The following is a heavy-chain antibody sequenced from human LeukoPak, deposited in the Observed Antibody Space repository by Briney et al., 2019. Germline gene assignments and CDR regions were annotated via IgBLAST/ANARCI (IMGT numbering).Heavy chain of an antibody. V-gene: IGHV3-23*01. CDR3: ANGVIIGDYGSGSPVDY. J-gene: IGHJ4*02. CDR1: GFTFSTHA. Sequence: PGGSLRLSGAASGFTFSTHAMSWVRQAPGKGLEWVSAISGSGGSTYYADSVKGRLTISRDNSKNTLYLQMNSLRADDTAVYHSANGVIIGDYGSGSPVDYWGQGTLVTVSS. CDR2: ISGSGGST. D-gene: IGHD3-10*01.